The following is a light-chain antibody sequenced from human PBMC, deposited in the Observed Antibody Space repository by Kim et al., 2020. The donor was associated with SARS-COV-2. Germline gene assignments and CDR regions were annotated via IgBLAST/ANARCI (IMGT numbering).Light chain of an antibody. CDR3: QVWDRGTEHVV. V-gene: IGLV3-21*04. CDR1: NIGGKV. CDR2: YDS. Sequence: APGKTARITWGGNNIGGKVVNWYQHKPGRAPVQVISYDSDRPSGIPERFSGSNSGNTATLTISRVEAGDEADYYCQVWDRGTEHVVFGGGTQLTVL. J-gene: IGLJ2*01.